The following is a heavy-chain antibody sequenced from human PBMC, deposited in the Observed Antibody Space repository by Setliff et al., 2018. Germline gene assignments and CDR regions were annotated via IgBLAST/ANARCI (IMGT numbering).Heavy chain of an antibody. J-gene: IGHJ5*02. CDR3: ARGYRGYYNFWSGSQGANWFDP. Sequence: ASVKVSCKASGYTFSSYSMHWVRQAPGQRLEWMGWINAANENTQYSKKFQGRVTITRNTSISTAYMELSSLRSEDTAVYYCARGYRGYYNFWSGSQGANWFDPWGQGTLVTVSS. CDR1: GYTFSSYS. CDR2: INAANENT. V-gene: IGHV1-3*01. D-gene: IGHD3-3*01.